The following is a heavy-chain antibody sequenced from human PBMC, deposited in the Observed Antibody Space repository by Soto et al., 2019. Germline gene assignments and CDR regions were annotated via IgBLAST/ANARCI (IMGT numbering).Heavy chain of an antibody. J-gene: IGHJ4*02. Sequence: GGSLRLSCAASGFTFSSYWMSWVRQAPGKGLEWVANIKQDGSEKYYVDSVKGRFTISRDNAKNSLYLQMNGLRAEDTAVYYCARDYYDFWSGFPTFDYWGQGTLVTVSS. D-gene: IGHD3-3*01. CDR1: GFTFSSYW. CDR3: ARDYYDFWSGFPTFDY. CDR2: IKQDGSEK. V-gene: IGHV3-7*01.